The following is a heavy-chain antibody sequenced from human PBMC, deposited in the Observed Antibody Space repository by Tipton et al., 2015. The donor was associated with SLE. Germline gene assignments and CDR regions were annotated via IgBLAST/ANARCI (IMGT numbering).Heavy chain of an antibody. Sequence: TLSLTCTVSGGSISSYYWSWIRQPPGKGLEWIGDIFYSGSTNFNPSLKSRITISVDMSKNQISLNLSSVTAADTAVYYCARKPAGYSYGLDYWGQGTLVTVSS. CDR3: ARKPAGYSYGLDY. CDR1: GGSISSYY. V-gene: IGHV4-59*12. D-gene: IGHD5-18*01. CDR2: IFYSGST. J-gene: IGHJ4*02.